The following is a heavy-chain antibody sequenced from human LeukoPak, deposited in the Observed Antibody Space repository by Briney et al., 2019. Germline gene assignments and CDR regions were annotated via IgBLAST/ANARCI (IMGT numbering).Heavy chain of an antibody. CDR2: ISGSGGST. D-gene: IGHD2-15*01. CDR1: GFTFSSYA. V-gene: IGHV3-23*01. Sequence: GSLRLSCAASGFTFSSYAMSWVRQAPGKGLEWVSAISGSGGSTYYADSVKGRFTISRDNSKNTLYLQMNSLRAEDTAVYYCAKGYCSGGSCYSGWFDPWGQGTLVTVSS. CDR3: AKGYCSGGSCYSGWFDP. J-gene: IGHJ5*02.